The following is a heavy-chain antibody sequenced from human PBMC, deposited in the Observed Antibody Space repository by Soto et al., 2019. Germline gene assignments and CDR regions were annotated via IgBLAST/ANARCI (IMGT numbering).Heavy chain of an antibody. J-gene: IGHJ4*02. CDR1: GFTFSSHW. CDR3: AKDVR. V-gene: IGHV3-7*05. Sequence: EVHLVESGGDLVQPGGSLRLSCAASGFTFSSHWMSWVRQAPGKGLEWVANIKGDGSENYYVDSVKGRFTISRDNAKNSLYLQMNSLRVEDTALYYCAKDVRWGQGTLVTVSS. CDR2: IKGDGSEN.